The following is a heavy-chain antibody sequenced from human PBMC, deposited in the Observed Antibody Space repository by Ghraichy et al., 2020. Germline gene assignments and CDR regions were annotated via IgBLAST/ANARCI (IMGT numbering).Heavy chain of an antibody. D-gene: IGHD6-13*01. Sequence: GGSLRLSCAASGFTFSTYAMNWVRQAPGKGLEWVSSISSSGRSIFDADSVRVRFTLSRDNAKRSLFLRMYSLRVEDTAVYYCARVGEAAAADLVEAFDIWGQGTMVTVSS. V-gene: IGHV3-21*06. CDR3: ARVGEAAAADLVEAFDI. CDR1: GFTFSTYA. J-gene: IGHJ3*02. CDR2: ISSSGRSI.